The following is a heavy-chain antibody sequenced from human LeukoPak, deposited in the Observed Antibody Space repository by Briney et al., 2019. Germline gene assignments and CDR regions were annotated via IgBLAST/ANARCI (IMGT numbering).Heavy chain of an antibody. J-gene: IGHJ4*02. V-gene: IGHV3-23*01. CDR2: ITGDDGRT. D-gene: IGHD3-16*01. CDR1: GFSLSTYG. CDR3: ASSIRFGEDY. Sequence: GGSLRLSCAASGFSLSTYGMHWVRQAPGKGVEWVSGITGDDGRTHYADSVRGRFTISRDNSKNTLSLQMSSLRAEDTAMYYCASSIRFGEDYWGQGTLVTVSP.